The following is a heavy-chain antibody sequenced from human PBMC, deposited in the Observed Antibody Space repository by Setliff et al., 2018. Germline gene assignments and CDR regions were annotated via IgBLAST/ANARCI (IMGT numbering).Heavy chain of an antibody. J-gene: IGHJ2*01. CDR2: INSDGSTT. CDR1: GFTLSGHW. V-gene: IGHV3-74*01. CDR3: TGRWYFDL. Sequence: PGGSLRLSCEASGFTLSGHWMFWVRQVPGKGLVWVSYINSDGSTTAYADSVKGRFTISRDNAKNTLYLQMDSLRAEDTAVYYCTGRWYFDLWGRGTLVTVPQ.